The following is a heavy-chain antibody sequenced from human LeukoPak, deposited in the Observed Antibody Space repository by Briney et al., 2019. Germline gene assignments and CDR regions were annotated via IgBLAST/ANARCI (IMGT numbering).Heavy chain of an antibody. V-gene: IGHV3-23*01. CDR3: VLWFGEFIDY. CDR2: ISGSGGST. J-gene: IGHJ4*02. Sequence: GGSLRLSSLTSGFTLSTNAMSWVRQAPGKGLEWVSAISGSGGSTYYADSVKGRFTISRDNSKNTLYLQMNSLRAEDTAVYYCVLWFGEFIDYWGQGTLVTVSS. CDR1: GFTLSTNA. D-gene: IGHD3-10*01.